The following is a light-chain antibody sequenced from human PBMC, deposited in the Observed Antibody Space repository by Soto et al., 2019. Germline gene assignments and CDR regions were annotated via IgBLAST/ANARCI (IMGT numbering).Light chain of an antibody. CDR1: QSLSGSD. CDR3: QHYGSSPAT. J-gene: IGKJ4*01. V-gene: IGKV3-20*01. Sequence: EIVLTQSPGTLSLSTGQRATLSCRASQSLSGSDLAWYQQKPAQAPRLLIYGASNRATGIPDRFSGSLSGTDFTLTISRLEPEDFAVYYCQHYGSSPATFGGGTKVEIK. CDR2: GAS.